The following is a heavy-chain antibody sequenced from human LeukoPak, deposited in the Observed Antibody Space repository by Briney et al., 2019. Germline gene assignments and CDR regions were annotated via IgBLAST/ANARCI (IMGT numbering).Heavy chain of an antibody. Sequence: ASVKVSCKASGYTFSDYYLHWVRQAPGQGLEWMGWINPNSGGTNFAQKFRGRVTMTRDTSITTAYMELTRLKSDDTAVYYCAAEGGYSSGWYNYYYGMDVWGQGTTVTVSS. CDR1: GYTFSDYY. D-gene: IGHD6-19*01. CDR2: INPNSGGT. V-gene: IGHV1-2*02. J-gene: IGHJ6*02. CDR3: AAEGGYSSGWYNYYYGMDV.